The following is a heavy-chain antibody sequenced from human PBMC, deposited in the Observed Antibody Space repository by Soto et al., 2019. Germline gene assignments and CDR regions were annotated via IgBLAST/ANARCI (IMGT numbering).Heavy chain of an antibody. V-gene: IGHV4-39*01. CDR3: ARLDRDVYDRYYLDY. Sequence: SETLSLTCTVSGGSITSSPYYWGWIRQPPGRGLEWIGSLSYSGSIYYNPSLMSRVTISVDTSKNQFSLKLSSVTAADTAVYYGARLDRDVYDRYYLDYWGQGTLVT. D-gene: IGHD3-22*01. CDR1: GGSITSSPYY. J-gene: IGHJ4*02. CDR2: LSYSGSI.